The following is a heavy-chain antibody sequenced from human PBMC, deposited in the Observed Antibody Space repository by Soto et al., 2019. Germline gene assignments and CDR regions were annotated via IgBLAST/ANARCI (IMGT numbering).Heavy chain of an antibody. J-gene: IGHJ6*02. CDR2: ISSSSSTI. CDR1: GFTFSSYS. V-gene: IGHV3-48*02. CDR3: ARDSQPSIAAAGTDYYYYYGMDV. Sequence: GGSLRLSCAASGFTFSSYSMNWVRQAPGKGLEWVSYISSSSSTIYYADSVKGRFTTSRDNAKNSLYLQMNSLRDEDTAVYYCARDSQPSIAAAGTDYYYYYGMDVWGQGTTVTVSS. D-gene: IGHD6-13*01.